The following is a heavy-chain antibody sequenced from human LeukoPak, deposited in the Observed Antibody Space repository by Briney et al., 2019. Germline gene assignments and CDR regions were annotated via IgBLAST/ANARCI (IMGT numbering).Heavy chain of an antibody. D-gene: IGHD2-2*01. Sequence: PGGSLRLSCAASGFNFNTFWMTWVRQAPGKGLEWVANIKEDGSEEYYVDSVKGRFTISRDNAKNSLYLQMNSLRAEDTAVYYCARDRPDIVVVPAATDAFDIWGQGTMVTVSS. CDR1: GFNFNTFW. V-gene: IGHV3-7*01. CDR3: ARDRPDIVVVPAATDAFDI. CDR2: IKEDGSEE. J-gene: IGHJ3*02.